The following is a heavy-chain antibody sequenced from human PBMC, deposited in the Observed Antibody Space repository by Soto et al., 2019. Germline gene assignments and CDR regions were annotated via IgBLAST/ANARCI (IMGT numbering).Heavy chain of an antibody. CDR3: AKIGRFGELYHYGMDV. CDR2: ISGSGAGT. V-gene: IGHV3-23*01. Sequence: GGSLRLSCSASGFTFSSYAMTWVRQAPGKGLEWVSAISGSGAGTYYADSVKGRFTISKHNSKNTLYLQVNSLSAEDTAVYYCAKIGRFGELYHYGMDVWGQGTTVTVSS. CDR1: GFTFSSYA. J-gene: IGHJ6*02. D-gene: IGHD3-10*01.